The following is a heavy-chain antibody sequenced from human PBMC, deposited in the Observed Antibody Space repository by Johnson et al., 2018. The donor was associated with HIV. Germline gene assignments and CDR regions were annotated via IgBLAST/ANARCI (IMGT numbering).Heavy chain of an antibody. CDR2: ISYDGSNK. Sequence: QVQLVESGGGVVQPGRSLRLSCAASGFTFSSYAMHWVRQAPGKGLEWVAVISYDGSNKYYADSVKGRFTISRDNSKNTLYLQMNSLRAEDTAVYYCVYAGPTLHDAFEIWGQGTMVTGSS. V-gene: IGHV3-30*04. J-gene: IGHJ3*02. CDR1: GFTFSSYA. D-gene: IGHD2-8*01. CDR3: VYAGPTLHDAFEI.